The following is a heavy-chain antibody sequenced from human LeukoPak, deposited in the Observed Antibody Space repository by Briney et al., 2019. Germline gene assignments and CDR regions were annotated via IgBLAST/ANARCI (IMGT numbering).Heavy chain of an antibody. CDR1: GGSISNSNW. D-gene: IGHD3-10*01. CDR2: IYHSGST. CDR3: ARGSITMVRGVIIPKFDY. J-gene: IGHJ4*02. V-gene: IGHV4-4*02. Sequence: SETLSLTCAVSGGSISNSNWWSWVRQPPGKGLELIGEIYHSGSTNYNPSLKSRVTISVDKSKNQFSLKLSSVTAADTAVYYCARGSITMVRGVIIPKFDYWGEGTLVTVCS.